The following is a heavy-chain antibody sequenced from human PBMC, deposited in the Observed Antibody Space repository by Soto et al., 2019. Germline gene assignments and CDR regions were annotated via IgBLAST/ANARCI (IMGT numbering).Heavy chain of an antibody. CDR2: ISAYNGNT. CDR3: ARDRYCSGGSCPYNWFDP. CDR1: GYTFTSYG. J-gene: IGHJ5*02. D-gene: IGHD2-15*01. V-gene: IGHV1-18*01. Sequence: GASVKVSCKASGYTFTSYGISWVRQAPGQGLEWMGWISAYNGNTNYAQKLQGRVTMTTDTSTSTAYMELRSLRSDDTAVYYCARDRYCSGGSCPYNWFDPWGQGTLVTVSS.